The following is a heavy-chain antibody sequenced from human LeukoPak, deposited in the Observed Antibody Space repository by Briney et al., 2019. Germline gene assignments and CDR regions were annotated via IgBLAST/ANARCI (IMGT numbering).Heavy chain of an antibody. D-gene: IGHD3-16*02. CDR2: IYPGDSDT. J-gene: IGHJ4*02. CDR3: ARPENDYVWGSYRLLY. Sequence: PGESLKISCKGSGYSFTSYWIGWVRQMPGKGLEWMGIIYPGDSDTRYSPSFQGQVTISADKSISTAYLQWSSLKASDTAMYYCARPENDYVWGSYRLLYWGQGTLATVSS. V-gene: IGHV5-51*01. CDR1: GYSFTSYW.